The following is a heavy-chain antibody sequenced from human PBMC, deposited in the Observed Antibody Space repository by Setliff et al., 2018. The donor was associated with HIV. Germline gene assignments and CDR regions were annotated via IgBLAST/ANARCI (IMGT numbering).Heavy chain of an antibody. D-gene: IGHD5-18*01. CDR2: INTGNDNT. CDR3: AKGGDRAMINFDH. CDR1: GYTFSTYP. V-gene: IGHV1-3*04. J-gene: IGHJ4*02. Sequence: AASVKVSCKTTGYTFSTYPMHWVRQAPGQRLEWMGWINTGNDNTRYSQKFQGRVTITRDTSASTAYMELSGLTSEDTAVYYCAKGGDRAMINFDHWGQGTLVTVSS.